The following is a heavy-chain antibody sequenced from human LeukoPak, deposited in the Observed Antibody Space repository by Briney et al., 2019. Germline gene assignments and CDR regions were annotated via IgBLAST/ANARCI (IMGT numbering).Heavy chain of an antibody. D-gene: IGHD1-26*01. Sequence: ASVKVSCKTSGFTFTSYGIAWVRQPPGQGLEWVGWIGVYNGNTSKAQNLQGRVTMTTDPSTSTAYLELRSLRSDDTAVYYCARDQWILRGSYWFDFWGQGTLVTVSS. CDR3: ARDQWILRGSYWFDF. CDR2: IGVYNGNT. V-gene: IGHV1-18*04. CDR1: GFTFTSYG. J-gene: IGHJ4*02.